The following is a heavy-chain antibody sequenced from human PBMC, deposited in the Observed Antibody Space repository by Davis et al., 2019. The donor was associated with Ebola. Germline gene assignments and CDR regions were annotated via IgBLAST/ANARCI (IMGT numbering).Heavy chain of an antibody. CDR2: MRSKTYTYAT. J-gene: IGHJ6*02. CDR3: TRAAEATRDSMDV. Sequence: PGGSLRLSCEGSGFDFSESAIHWVRQASGKGLEWIGRMRSKTYTYATAYGESVKGRFTITRDDLQNKAYLQVNSVKIEDTAVYYCTRAAEATRDSMDVWGQGTTVAISS. D-gene: IGHD4-23*01. V-gene: IGHV3-73*01. CDR1: GFDFSESA.